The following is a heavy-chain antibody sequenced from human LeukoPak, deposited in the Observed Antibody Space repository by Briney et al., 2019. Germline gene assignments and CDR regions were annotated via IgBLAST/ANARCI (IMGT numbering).Heavy chain of an antibody. CDR3: ARDYTKILTGYGDY. CDR2: ISAYNGNT. CDR1: GYTFTSYG. Sequence: ASVKVSCKASGYTFTSYGISWVRQAPGQGLEWMGWISAYNGNTSYAQKLRGRVTMTTDTSTSTAYMELRSLRSDDTAVYYCARDYTKILTGYGDYWGQGTLVTVSS. V-gene: IGHV1-18*01. D-gene: IGHD3-9*01. J-gene: IGHJ4*02.